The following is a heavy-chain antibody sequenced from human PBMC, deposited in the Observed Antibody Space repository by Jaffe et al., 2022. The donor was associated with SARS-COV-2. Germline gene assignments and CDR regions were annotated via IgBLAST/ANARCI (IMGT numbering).Heavy chain of an antibody. CDR3: ALRPSIVVVVAPQGDY. J-gene: IGHJ4*02. CDR1: GFTFSSYA. V-gene: IGHV3-30-3*01. CDR2: ISYDGSNK. Sequence: QVQLVESGGGVVQPGRSLRLSCAASGFTFSSYAMHWVRQAPGKGLEWVAVISYDGSNKYYADSVKGRFTISRDNSKNTLYLQMNSLRAEDTAVYYCALRPSIVVVVAPQGDYWGQGTLVTVSS. D-gene: IGHD2-15*01.